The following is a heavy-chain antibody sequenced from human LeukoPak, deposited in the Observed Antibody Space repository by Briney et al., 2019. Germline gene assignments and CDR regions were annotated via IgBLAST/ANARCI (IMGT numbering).Heavy chain of an antibody. Sequence: GGSLRLSCAASGFAFNIYAMHWVRQAPGKGLEWVALISYDGSSKYYAESVKGRFTISRDNSNNTLYLQMRTLRAEDTAVYYCARMVTEHYGMDVWGQGTTVTVSS. D-gene: IGHD2-21*02. CDR3: ARMVTEHYGMDV. V-gene: IGHV3-30*04. CDR1: GFAFNIYA. J-gene: IGHJ6*02. CDR2: ISYDGSSK.